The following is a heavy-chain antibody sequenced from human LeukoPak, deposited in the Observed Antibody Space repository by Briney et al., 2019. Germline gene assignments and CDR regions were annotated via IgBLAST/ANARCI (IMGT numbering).Heavy chain of an antibody. D-gene: IGHD6-6*01. CDR3: ARGLSDSGSLYYYGMDV. J-gene: IGHJ6*02. CDR2: IIPIFGIA. V-gene: IGHV1-69*04. CDR1: GGTFSSYA. Sequence: SVKVSGKASGGTFSSYAISWVRQAPGQGLEWMGRIIPIFGIANYAQKFQGRATITADKSTSTAYMELSSLRSEDTAVYYCARGLSDSGSLYYYGMDVWGQGTTVTVSS.